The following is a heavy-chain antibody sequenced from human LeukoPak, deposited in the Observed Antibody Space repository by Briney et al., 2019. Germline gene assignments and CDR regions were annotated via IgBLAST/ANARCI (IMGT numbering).Heavy chain of an antibody. CDR3: VQMVRGVIY. V-gene: IGHV4-34*01. Sequence: SETLSLTCAVYGGSFIGYYWSWIRQPPGKGLEWIGEINHSGSTNYNPSLKSRVTISVDTSKNQFSLKLSSVTAADTAVYYCVQMVRGVIYWGQGTLVTVSS. D-gene: IGHD3-10*01. CDR2: INHSGST. J-gene: IGHJ4*02. CDR1: GGSFIGYY.